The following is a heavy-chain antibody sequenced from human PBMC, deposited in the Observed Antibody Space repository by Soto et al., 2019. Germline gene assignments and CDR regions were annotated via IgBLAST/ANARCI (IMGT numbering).Heavy chain of an antibody. V-gene: IGHV4-39*01. CDR3: ARRGHSAVVIDY. CDR1: GGSISSSSYY. J-gene: IGHJ4*02. Sequence: QLQLQESGPGLVKPSETLSLTCTVSGGSISSSSYYWGWIRQPPGKGLEWIGSIYYSGSTYYNPSLKSRVTISVDTSKNQFSLKLSSVTAADTAVYYCARRGHSAVVIDYWGQGTLVTVSS. D-gene: IGHD6-19*01. CDR2: IYYSGST.